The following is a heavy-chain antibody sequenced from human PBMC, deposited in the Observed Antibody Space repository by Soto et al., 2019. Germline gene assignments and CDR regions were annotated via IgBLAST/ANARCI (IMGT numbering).Heavy chain of an antibody. Sequence: GGSLRLSCAASGFTFSGHWMHWVRQVPGKGLEWVSRINTDGGSSAYADSVKGRFTISRDNAKNTLYLQMKGLRAEDTAVYYCAREAGYCSRTSCYRRAFDTWGQGTTVTVSS. CDR3: AREAGYCSRTSCYRRAFDT. V-gene: IGHV3-74*03. CDR1: GFTFSGHW. D-gene: IGHD2-2*01. J-gene: IGHJ3*02. CDR2: INTDGGSS.